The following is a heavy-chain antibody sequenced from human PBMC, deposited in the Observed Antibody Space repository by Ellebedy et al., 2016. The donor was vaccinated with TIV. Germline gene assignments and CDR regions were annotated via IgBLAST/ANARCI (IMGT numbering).Heavy chain of an antibody. Sequence: AASVKVSCKASAYTFSGYYIHWARQAPGQGLEWMGLVNPSGGRANYPHKFQGRFTMTRDTSTSTVYMELSNLRSDDPAMYYCSRADTDPHIDDGPPDSWGQGTLVTVSS. D-gene: IGHD2-21*01. CDR1: AYTFSGYY. CDR3: SRADTDPHIDDGPPDS. CDR2: VNPSGGRA. J-gene: IGHJ5*01. V-gene: IGHV1-46*01.